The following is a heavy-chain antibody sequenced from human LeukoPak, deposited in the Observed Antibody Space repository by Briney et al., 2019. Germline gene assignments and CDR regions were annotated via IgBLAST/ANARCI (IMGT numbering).Heavy chain of an antibody. D-gene: IGHD6-13*01. Sequence: SETLSLTCTVSGGSISSGGHSWSWIRQPPGKGLEWIGYIYHSGSGSTYYNPSLKSRVTISVDTSKNRFSLKLSSVTAADTAVYYCARGQVGSSWLQHWGQGTLVTVSS. CDR2: IYHSGSGST. V-gene: IGHV4-30-2*01. J-gene: IGHJ1*01. CDR1: GGSISSGGHS. CDR3: ARGQVGSSWLQH.